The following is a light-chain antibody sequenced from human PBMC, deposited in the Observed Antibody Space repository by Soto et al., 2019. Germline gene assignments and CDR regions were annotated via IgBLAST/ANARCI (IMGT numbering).Light chain of an antibody. CDR3: QQRSNWPLT. V-gene: IGKV3-11*01. Sequence: EIVLTQSPATLSLSPGERATLSCRASQSVSGYLAWYQQKPGQAPRLLIYDASNRATGIPARFSGSGSGTYFTLTIRSQEPEDFAVSYCQQRSNWPLTFGGGTKVEIK. CDR1: QSVSGY. CDR2: DAS. J-gene: IGKJ4*01.